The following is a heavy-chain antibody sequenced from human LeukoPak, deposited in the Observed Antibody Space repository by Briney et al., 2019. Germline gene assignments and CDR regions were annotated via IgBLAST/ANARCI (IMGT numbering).Heavy chain of an antibody. V-gene: IGHV4-34*01. Sequence: KSSETLSLTCAVYGGSFSGYYWSWIRQPPGKGLEWIGEINHSGSTNYNPSIKSRVTISVDTSKNQFSLKLSSVTAADTAVYYCARGGRLRLHWYFDLWGRGTLVTVSS. D-gene: IGHD1-1*01. J-gene: IGHJ2*01. CDR1: GGSFSGYY. CDR2: INHSGST. CDR3: ARGGRLRLHWYFDL.